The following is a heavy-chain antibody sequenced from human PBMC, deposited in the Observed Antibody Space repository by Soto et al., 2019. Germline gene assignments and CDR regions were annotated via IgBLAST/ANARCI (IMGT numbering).Heavy chain of an antibody. CDR3: SRSAGDYYGMDV. CDR1: GFTFSSYN. Sequence: EVQLVESGGGLVKPGGSLRLSCEASGFTFSSYNMNWVRQAPGKGLECVSSISSSSSYTYYADSVKGRFTISRDNAKNSLYLQMNSMRAEDTAVYYCSRSAGDYYGMDVWGQGTTVTVSS. CDR2: ISSSSSYT. D-gene: IGHD3-10*01. V-gene: IGHV3-21*01. J-gene: IGHJ6*02.